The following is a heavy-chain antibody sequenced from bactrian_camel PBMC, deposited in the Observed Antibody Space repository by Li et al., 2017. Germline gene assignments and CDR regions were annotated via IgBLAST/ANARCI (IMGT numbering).Heavy chain of an antibody. V-gene: IGHV3S6*01. D-gene: IGHD5*01. CDR3: TGASY. CDR2: INRDGSAT. Sequence: HVQLVESGGGSVHTGGSLRLSCHVAGFTFSRYVFDWVRQVPGKGLGWVSGINRDGSATDYADSVKGRFTISRDNAKNTVYLQLNSLKTEDMAMYYCTGASYWGQGTQVTVS. J-gene: IGHJ4*01. CDR1: GFTFSRYV.